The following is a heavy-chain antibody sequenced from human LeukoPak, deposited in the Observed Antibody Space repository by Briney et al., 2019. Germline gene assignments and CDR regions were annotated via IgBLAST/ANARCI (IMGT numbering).Heavy chain of an antibody. CDR2: FYSSGST. Sequence: SETLSLTCTVFGGSITTYSWSWIRQPAGRGLEWIGRFYSSGSTDYNPSLKSRVAMSVDTSKNQVSLKLSSVTAADTAIYYCARDFSSKNWFDTWGQGTLVTVSS. CDR1: GGSITTYS. V-gene: IGHV4-4*07. CDR3: ARDFSSKNWFDT. D-gene: IGHD2/OR15-2a*01. J-gene: IGHJ5*02.